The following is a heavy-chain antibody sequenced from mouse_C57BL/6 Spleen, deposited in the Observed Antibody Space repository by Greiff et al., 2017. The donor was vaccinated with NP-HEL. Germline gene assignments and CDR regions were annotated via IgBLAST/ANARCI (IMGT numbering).Heavy chain of an antibody. Sequence: EVKVVESGGGLVQPGGSLKLSCAASGFTFSDYGMAWVRQAPRKGPEWVAFISNLAYSIYYADTVTGRFTISRENAKNTLYLEMSSLRSEDTAMYYCARHYGMGAMDYWGQGTSVTVSS. D-gene: IGHD1-1*01. CDR1: GFTFSDYG. V-gene: IGHV5-15*01. J-gene: IGHJ4*01. CDR3: ARHYGMGAMDY. CDR2: ISNLAYSI.